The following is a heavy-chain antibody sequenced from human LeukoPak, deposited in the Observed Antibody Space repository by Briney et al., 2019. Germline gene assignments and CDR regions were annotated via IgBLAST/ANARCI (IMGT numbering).Heavy chain of an antibody. Sequence: GASVKVSCKASGYTFTGYYMHWVRQAPGQGLEWMGWISAYNGNTNYAQKLQGRVTMTTDTSTSTAYMELRSLRSDDTAVYYCARVGLSLVGATRNWGQGTLVTVSS. J-gene: IGHJ4*02. CDR2: ISAYNGNT. CDR1: GYTFTGYY. D-gene: IGHD1-26*01. V-gene: IGHV1-18*04. CDR3: ARVGLSLVGATRN.